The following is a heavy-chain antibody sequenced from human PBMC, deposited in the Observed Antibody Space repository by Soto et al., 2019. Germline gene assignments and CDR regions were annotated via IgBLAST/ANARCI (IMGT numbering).Heavy chain of an antibody. Sequence: PSETLSLTCTVSGGSISSYYWSWIRQPAGKGLEWIGRIYTSGSTNYNPSLKSRVTMSVDTSKNQFSLKLSSVTAADTAVYYCARENSGPVLPGLPQNFDYWGQGTLVTVPQ. V-gene: IGHV4-4*07. J-gene: IGHJ4*02. CDR3: ARENSGPVLPGLPQNFDY. CDR2: IYTSGST. D-gene: IGHD5-12*01. CDR1: GGSISSYY.